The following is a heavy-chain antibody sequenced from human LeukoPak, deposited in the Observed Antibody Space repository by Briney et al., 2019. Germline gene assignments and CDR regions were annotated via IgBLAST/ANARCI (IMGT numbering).Heavy chain of an antibody. J-gene: IGHJ4*02. CDR2: INSDGSNT. Sequence: PGGSLRLSCVASGFTFSSYWMHWVRQAPGKGLVWVSRINSDGSNTSYADSVKGRFTTSRDNAKNTLYLQMNSLRAEDTAVYYCARDLELVYYDSSGYDYWGQGTLVIVSS. CDR3: ARDLELVYYDSSGYDY. V-gene: IGHV3-74*01. CDR1: GFTFSSYW. D-gene: IGHD3-22*01.